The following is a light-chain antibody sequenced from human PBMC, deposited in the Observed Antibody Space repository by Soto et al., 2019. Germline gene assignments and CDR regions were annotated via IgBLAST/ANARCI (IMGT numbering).Light chain of an antibody. CDR2: GAS. CDR3: QQYNNWPPWT. J-gene: IGKJ1*01. Sequence: ETVMTQSPATLSLSPGERATLSCRASQSVYSSLAWYQQKPGQAPRLLIYGASTRATGIPARFSGSGSGTELTLTISRLQSEDFAVYYCQQYNNWPPWTFGQGTKVDIK. V-gene: IGKV3-15*01. CDR1: QSVYSS.